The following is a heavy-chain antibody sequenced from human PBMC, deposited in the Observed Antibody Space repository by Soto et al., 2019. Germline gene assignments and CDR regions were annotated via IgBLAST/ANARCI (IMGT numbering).Heavy chain of an antibody. CDR3: ARDHDYVWGSCRPAELGRVCP. CDR2: ISSSSSTI. CDR1: GFTFSRYS. V-gene: IGHV3-48*02. Sequence: EVQLVESGGGLVQPGGSLRLSCAASGFTFSRYSMNWVRQAPGKGLEWVSYISSSSSTIYYADSVKGRFTISRDNAKNSLYLQKNSLSDEDTAVYYCARDHDYVWGSCRPAELGRVCPWGQGNLVTVSS. D-gene: IGHD3-16*01. J-gene: IGHJ5*02.